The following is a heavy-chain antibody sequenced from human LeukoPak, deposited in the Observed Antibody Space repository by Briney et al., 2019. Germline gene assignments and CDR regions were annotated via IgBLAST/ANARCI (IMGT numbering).Heavy chain of an antibody. D-gene: IGHD3-22*01. CDR1: GFTFSSYW. CDR2: IKQDGSEK. Sequence: GGSLRLSCAASGFTFSSYWMSWVRQAPGKGLEWVANIKQDGSEKYYVDSVKGRFTISRDNAKNSLYLQVNSLRAEDTAVYYCARGLGSSGYCHHYWGQGTLVTVSS. V-gene: IGHV3-7*01. J-gene: IGHJ4*02. CDR3: ARGLGSSGYCHHY.